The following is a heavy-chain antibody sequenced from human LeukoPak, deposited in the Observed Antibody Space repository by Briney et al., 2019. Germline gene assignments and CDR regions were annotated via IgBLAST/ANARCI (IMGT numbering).Heavy chain of an antibody. CDR1: GFTVSSNY. CDR3: ARAYPFYYHYGMDV. D-gene: IGHD2-2*02. J-gene: IGHJ6*02. V-gene: IGHV3-53*01. Sequence: QSGGSLRLSCAASGFTVSSNYMSWVRQAPGKGLEWVSVIYSGGSTYYADSVKGRFTISRDNSKNTLYLQMNSLRAEDTAVYYCARAYPFYYHYGMDVWGQGTTVTVSS. CDR2: IYSGGST.